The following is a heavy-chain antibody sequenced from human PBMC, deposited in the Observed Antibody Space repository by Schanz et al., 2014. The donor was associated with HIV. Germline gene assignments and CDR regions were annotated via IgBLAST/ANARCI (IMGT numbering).Heavy chain of an antibody. CDR1: GGTFGSYS. V-gene: IGHV1-69*01. J-gene: IGHJ4*02. CDR2: ILPIFGTP. Sequence: QVQLVQSGAEVKKPGSSVKVSCKASGGTFGSYSISWVRQAPGQGLEWMGGILPIFGTPNYAQKFQGRATITADESTSTAYMELSSLRSEDTAVYYCARDSPVAAGTLDYWGQGTLVTVSS. CDR3: ARDSPVAAGTLDY. D-gene: IGHD6-13*01.